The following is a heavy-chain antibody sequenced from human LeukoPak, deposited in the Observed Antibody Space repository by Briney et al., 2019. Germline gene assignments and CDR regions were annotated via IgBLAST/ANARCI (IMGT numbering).Heavy chain of an antibody. D-gene: IGHD1-26*01. V-gene: IGHV4-59*12. Sequence: SETLSLTCTVSGGSISSYYWSWIRQPPGKGLEWIGEIYHSGSTNYNPSLKSRVTISADKSKNQVSLKLTSVTAADTAVYYCARLSVIVGAALEYYYYYMDVWGQGTTVTVSS. CDR1: GGSISSYY. J-gene: IGHJ6*03. CDR3: ARLSVIVGAALEYYYYYMDV. CDR2: IYHSGST.